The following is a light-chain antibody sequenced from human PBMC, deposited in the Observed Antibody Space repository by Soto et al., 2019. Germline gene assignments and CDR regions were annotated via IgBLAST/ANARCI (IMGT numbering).Light chain of an antibody. V-gene: IGKV3-15*01. Sequence: EIVMTQSPATLSVSPGERATLSCRASQSVGSNLAWYQQKPGQAPRLLIYGASTRANGIPARFSGTGSGTEFTLTISSLQSKDFALYYCQQYTMWPRFGPGTKLDIK. J-gene: IGKJ3*01. CDR1: QSVGSN. CDR2: GAS. CDR3: QQYTMWPR.